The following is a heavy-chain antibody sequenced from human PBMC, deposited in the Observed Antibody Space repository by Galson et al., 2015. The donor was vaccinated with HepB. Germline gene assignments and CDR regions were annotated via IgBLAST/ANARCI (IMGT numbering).Heavy chain of an antibody. J-gene: IGHJ4*02. Sequence: SLRLSCAASGFTFSNAWMSWVRQAPGKGLEWVANIKQDGSEKYYVDSVKGRFTISRDNAKNSLYLQMNSLRAEDTAVYYCAREWDIVLMVYAGVFDYWGQGTLVTVSS. CDR3: AREWDIVLMVYAGVFDY. CDR1: GFTFSNAW. D-gene: IGHD2-8*01. V-gene: IGHV3-7*03. CDR2: IKQDGSEK.